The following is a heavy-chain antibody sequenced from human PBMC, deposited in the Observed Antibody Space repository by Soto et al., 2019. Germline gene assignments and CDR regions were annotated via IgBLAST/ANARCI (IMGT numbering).Heavy chain of an antibody. CDR1: GFTFTSFT. Sequence: GGSLRLSCAASGFTFTSFTMNWVRQAPGKGLEWVSAISGSVYNTYDAVSVRGRFTISRDISMNMLYLQMNSLRGDYTAVYFCAKSIRTTLSVYDYWGQGALVTVSS. D-gene: IGHD4-17*01. CDR2: ISGSVYNT. V-gene: IGHV3-23*01. J-gene: IGHJ4*02. CDR3: AKSIRTTLSVYDY.